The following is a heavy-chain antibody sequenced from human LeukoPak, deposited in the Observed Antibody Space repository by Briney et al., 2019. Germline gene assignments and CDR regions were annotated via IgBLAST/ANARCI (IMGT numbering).Heavy chain of an antibody. CDR2: IYYSGST. V-gene: IGHV4-59*12. D-gene: IGHD6-6*01. CDR3: ARVEYSSSSGYYFYMDV. CDR1: GGSISSYY. J-gene: IGHJ6*03. Sequence: PSETLSLTCTVSGGSISSYYWSWIRQPPGKGLEWIGYIYYSGSTNYNPSLKSRVTISVDTSTNQFSLKLSSVTAADTAVYYCARVEYSSSSGYYFYMDVWGKGTTVTVSS.